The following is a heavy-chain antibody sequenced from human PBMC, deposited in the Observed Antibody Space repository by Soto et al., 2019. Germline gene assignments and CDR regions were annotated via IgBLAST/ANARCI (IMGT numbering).Heavy chain of an antibody. CDR2: INAGNGNT. V-gene: IGHV1-3*01. Sequence: ASVKVSCKASGYTFTSYAMHWVRQAPGQRLEWMGWINAGNGNTKYSQKFQGRVTITRDTSASTAYMELSSLRPEDTAVYYCARVSLRYFDWLPPGAFDIWGQGTMVT. CDR1: GYTFTSYA. J-gene: IGHJ3*02. D-gene: IGHD3-9*01. CDR3: ARVSLRYFDWLPPGAFDI.